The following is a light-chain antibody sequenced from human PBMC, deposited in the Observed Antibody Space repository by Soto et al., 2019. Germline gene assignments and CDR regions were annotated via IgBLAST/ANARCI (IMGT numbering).Light chain of an antibody. CDR3: QTWVSGIQV. V-gene: IGLV4-69*01. Sequence: QLVLTQSPSASASLGASVKLTCTLSSGHSNYAIAWHQQQPEKGPRYLMKLNSDGSHSKGDGIPDRFSGSSSGAERYLTISSLQSADEADYYCQTWVSGIQVFGGGTKLTVL. CDR2: LNSDGSH. CDR1: SGHSNYA. J-gene: IGLJ2*01.